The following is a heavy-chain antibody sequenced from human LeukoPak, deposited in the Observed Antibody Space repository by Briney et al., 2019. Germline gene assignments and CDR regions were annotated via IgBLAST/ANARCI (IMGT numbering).Heavy chain of an antibody. CDR2: ISSSSSYI. D-gene: IGHD3-3*01. Sequence: GGSLRLSCADSGFTFSSYSMNWVRQAPGKGLEWVSSISSSSSYIYYADSVKGRFTISRDNAKNSLYLQMNSLRAEDTAVYYCARALERDFWSGYPFDYWGQGTLVTVSS. V-gene: IGHV3-21*01. J-gene: IGHJ4*02. CDR3: ARALERDFWSGYPFDY. CDR1: GFTFSSYS.